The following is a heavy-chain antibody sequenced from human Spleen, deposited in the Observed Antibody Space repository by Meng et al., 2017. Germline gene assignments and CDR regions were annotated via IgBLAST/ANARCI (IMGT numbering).Heavy chain of an antibody. V-gene: IGHV4-39*07. CDR3: ARDFSYGSGSNYYYYGMDV. CDR2: IYYSGST. J-gene: IGHJ6*02. D-gene: IGHD3-10*01. Sequence: GSLRLSCTVSGGSISSSSYYWGWIRQPPGKGLEWIGSIYYSGSTYYNPSLKSRVTISVDTSKNQFSLKLSSVTAADTAVYYCARDFSYGSGSNYYYYGMDVWGQGTTVTGSS. CDR1: GGSISSSSYY.